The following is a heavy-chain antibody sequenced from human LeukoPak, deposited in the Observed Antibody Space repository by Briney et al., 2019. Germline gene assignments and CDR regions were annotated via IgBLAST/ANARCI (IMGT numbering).Heavy chain of an antibody. CDR2: INTDGRIT. J-gene: IGHJ5*02. CDR3: ASDYGDYIT. V-gene: IGHV3-74*01. D-gene: IGHD4-17*01. Sequence: GGSLRLSCAASGFTFNTYWMHWVRQAPGKGLVWVSRINTDGRITNYADSVKGRFTISRDNAKNTLYLQMNSLRAEDTAVYYCASDYGDYITWGQGTLVTVSS. CDR1: GFTFNTYW.